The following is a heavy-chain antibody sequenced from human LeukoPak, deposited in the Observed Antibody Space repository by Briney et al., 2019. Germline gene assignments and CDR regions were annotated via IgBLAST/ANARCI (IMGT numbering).Heavy chain of an antibody. CDR1: GYTFTSYG. CDR2: ISAYNGNT. J-gene: IGHJ4*02. Sequence: GSPGKVSCKASGYTFTSYGISWVRQAPGQGLEWMGWISAYNGNTNYAQKLQGRVTMTTDTSTSTAYMELRSLRSDDTAVYYCARDHHYSNPADHFDYWGQGTLVTVSS. D-gene: IGHD4-11*01. V-gene: IGHV1-18*01. CDR3: ARDHHYSNPADHFDY.